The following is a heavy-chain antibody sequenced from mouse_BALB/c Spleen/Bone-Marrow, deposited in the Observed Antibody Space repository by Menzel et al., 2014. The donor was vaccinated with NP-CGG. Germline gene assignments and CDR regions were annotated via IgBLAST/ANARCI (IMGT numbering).Heavy chain of an antibody. D-gene: IGHD4-1*01. CDR1: GYTFTDYE. CDR3: AREARTGAWFAN. V-gene: IGHV1-15*01. CDR2: IDPETGGT. J-gene: IGHJ3*01. Sequence: QVQLQQPGAELVRPGASVTLSCKASGYTFTDYEMHWVKQTPVHGLEWIGAIDPETGGTAYNQKFKDKTTLTADKSSSTAYMQLSSLTSEDSGVYYCAREARTGAWFANWGQGTLVTVSA.